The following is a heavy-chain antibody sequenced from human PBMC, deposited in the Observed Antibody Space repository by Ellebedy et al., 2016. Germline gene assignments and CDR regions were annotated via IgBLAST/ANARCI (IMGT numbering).Heavy chain of an antibody. D-gene: IGHD1-14*01. CDR1: GFTFSTNY. V-gene: IGHV3-53*01. J-gene: IGHJ2*01. CDR3: ARDRITGVGMWYFDL. Sequence: GGSLRLSCAASGFTFSTNYMTWVRQAPGKGLEWVSVIYAGGSTYYADSVKGRFTISRDNSKNTLYLQMNSLRVEDTAIYYCARDRITGVGMWYFDLWGRGTLVTVSS. CDR2: IYAGGST.